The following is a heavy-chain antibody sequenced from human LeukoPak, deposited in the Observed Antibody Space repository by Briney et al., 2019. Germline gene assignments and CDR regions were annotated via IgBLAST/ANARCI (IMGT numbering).Heavy chain of an antibody. CDR2: IYYSGST. D-gene: IGHD6-13*01. CDR3: ASPSIAAAGPDY. CDR1: GGSISSSSYY. Sequence: SETLSLTCTVSGGSISSSSYYWGWIRQPPGKGLEWIGSIYYSGSTYYNPSLKGRVTISVDTSKNQFSLKLSSVTAADTAVYYCASPSIAAAGPDYWGQGTLVTVSS. J-gene: IGHJ4*02. V-gene: IGHV4-39*01.